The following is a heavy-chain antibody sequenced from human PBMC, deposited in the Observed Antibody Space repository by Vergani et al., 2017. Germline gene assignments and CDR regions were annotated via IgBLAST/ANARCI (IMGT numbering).Heavy chain of an antibody. CDR3: AREIQLWLGEYYYYGMDV. CDR2: IIPIFGTA. J-gene: IGHJ6*02. CDR1: GGTFSSYA. D-gene: IGHD5-18*01. V-gene: IGHV1-69*06. Sequence: QVQLVQSGAEVKKPGSSVKVSCKASGGTFSSYAISWVRQATGQGLEWMGGIIPIFGTANYAQKFQGRVTITADKSTSTAYMELSSLRSEDTAVYYCAREIQLWLGEYYYYGMDVWGQGTTVTVSS.